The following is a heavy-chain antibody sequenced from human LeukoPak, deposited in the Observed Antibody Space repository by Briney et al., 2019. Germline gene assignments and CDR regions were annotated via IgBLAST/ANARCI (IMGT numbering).Heavy chain of an antibody. CDR3: ARVPAAIFDYYYYIDV. CDR1: GGTFSSYA. D-gene: IGHD2-2*01. V-gene: IGHV1-69*05. J-gene: IGHJ6*03. Sequence: ASVKVSCKASGGTFSSYAISWVRQAPGQGLEWMGGIIPIFGTANYAQKFQGRVTITTDESTSTAYMELSSLRSEDTAVYYCARVPAAIFDYYYYIDVWGKGTTVTVSS. CDR2: IIPIFGTA.